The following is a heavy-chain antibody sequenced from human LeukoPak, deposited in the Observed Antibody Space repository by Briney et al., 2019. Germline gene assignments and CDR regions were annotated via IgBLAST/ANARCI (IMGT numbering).Heavy chain of an antibody. J-gene: IGHJ6*02. CDR1: GYTFTSYY. Sequence: GASVKVSCKASGYTFTSYYMHWVRQAPGQGLEWMGIINPSGGSTSYAQKFQGRVTMTRDTSTSTVYMELSSLRSEDTAVYYCARGDAKGRKYDFWSGYPRPYYYYGMDVWGQGTTVTVSS. CDR3: ARGDAKGRKYDFWSGYPRPYYYYGMDV. D-gene: IGHD3-3*01. V-gene: IGHV1-46*01. CDR2: INPSGGST.